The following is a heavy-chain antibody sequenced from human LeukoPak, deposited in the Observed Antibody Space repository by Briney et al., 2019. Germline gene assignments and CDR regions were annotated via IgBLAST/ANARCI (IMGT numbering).Heavy chain of an antibody. D-gene: IGHD1-26*01. CDR2: VSHTGAT. V-gene: IGHV4-59*01. CDR1: GASINGYF. CDR3: ARDRRGSFYTFDL. Sequence: SATLSLTCSVSGASINGYFWNWVRQNPEKRLDWIGYVSHTGATTSNPTLKSRVSITIDTSKSQISLTMTSVTAADSALYYCARDRRGSFYTFDLWGPGTIVSVS. J-gene: IGHJ3*01.